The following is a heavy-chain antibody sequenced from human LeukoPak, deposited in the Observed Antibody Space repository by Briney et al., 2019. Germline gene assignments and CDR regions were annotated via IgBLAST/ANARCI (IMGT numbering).Heavy chain of an antibody. J-gene: IGHJ4*02. CDR3: AKGAVRGYSGYDSIFFDY. CDR1: GFTFDDYA. D-gene: IGHD5-12*01. Sequence: PGGSLRLSCAASGFTFDDYAMHWVRQAPGKGLEWVSGISWNSGSIGYADSVKGRFTISRDNAKNSLYLQMNSLRAEDMALYYCAKGAVRGYSGYDSIFFDYWGQGTLVTVSS. CDR2: ISWNSGSI. V-gene: IGHV3-9*03.